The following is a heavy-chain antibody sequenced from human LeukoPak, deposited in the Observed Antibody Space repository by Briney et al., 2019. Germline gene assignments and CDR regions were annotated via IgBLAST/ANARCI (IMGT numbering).Heavy chain of an antibody. CDR1: GYTFTSYD. CDR3: ARDNYGSGSYSYNWFDP. D-gene: IGHD3-10*01. Sequence: GASVKVSCKASGYTFTSYDINWVRQATGQGLEWMGWMNPNSGNTGYAQKFQGRVTMTRNTSISTAYMELSSLRSEDTAVYYCARDNYGSGSYSYNWFDPWGQGTLVTVSS. CDR2: MNPNSGNT. V-gene: IGHV1-8*01. J-gene: IGHJ5*02.